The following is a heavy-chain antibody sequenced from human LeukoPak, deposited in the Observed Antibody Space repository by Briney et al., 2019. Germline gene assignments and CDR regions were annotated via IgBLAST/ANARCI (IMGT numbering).Heavy chain of an antibody. Sequence: GASVKVCCKASGGTFSSYAFSWVRQAPGQGLEWMGGIIPIFGRVNYAQKFQGRVTMTRDMSTSTVYMELSSLRSEDTAVYYCARGAWRFSGREERFYYYYYYMDVWGKGTTVTVSS. CDR1: GGTFSSYA. V-gene: IGHV1-69*05. CDR2: IIPIFGRV. D-gene: IGHD6-19*01. CDR3: ARGAWRFSGREERFYYYYYYMDV. J-gene: IGHJ6*03.